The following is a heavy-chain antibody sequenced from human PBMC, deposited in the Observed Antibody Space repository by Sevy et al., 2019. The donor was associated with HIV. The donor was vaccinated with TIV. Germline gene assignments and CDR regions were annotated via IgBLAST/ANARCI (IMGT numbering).Heavy chain of an antibody. CDR3: ARDRMVRGVINVYYYGMDV. CDR1: GFTFSSYW. D-gene: IGHD3-10*01. CDR2: IKQDGSEK. Sequence: GGSLRLSCAASGFTFSSYWMSWVRQAPGKGLEWVANIKQDGSEKYYVDSVKGRFTISRDNAKNSLYLQMNSLRAEDTVVYYCARDRMVRGVINVYYYGMDVWGQGTTVTVSS. V-gene: IGHV3-7*01. J-gene: IGHJ6*02.